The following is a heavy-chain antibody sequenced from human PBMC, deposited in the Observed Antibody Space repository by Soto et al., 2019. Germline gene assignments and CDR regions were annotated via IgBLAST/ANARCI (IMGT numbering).Heavy chain of an antibody. CDR3: ARTYYYDSSGPGDAFDI. V-gene: IGHV1-46*01. CDR1: GYTFTSYY. Sequence: ASVKVSCKASGYTFTSYYMHWVRQAPGQGLEWMGIINPSGGSTSYAQKFQGRVTMARDTSTSTVYMELSSLRSEDTAVYYCARTYYYDSSGPGDAFDIWGQGTMVTVSS. D-gene: IGHD3-22*01. CDR2: INPSGGST. J-gene: IGHJ3*02.